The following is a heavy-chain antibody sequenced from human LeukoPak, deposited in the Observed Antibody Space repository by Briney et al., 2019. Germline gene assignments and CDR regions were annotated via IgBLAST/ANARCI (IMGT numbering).Heavy chain of an antibody. CDR2: ISGSGGST. CDR3: AKARTPNIAVAGTPFDY. CDR1: GFTFSGYA. V-gene: IGHV3-23*01. Sequence: GGSLRLSCAASGFTFSGYAMSWVRQAPGKGLEWVSAISGSGGSTYYADSVRGRFTISRDNSKNTLYLQMNSLRAEDTAVYCCAKARTPNIAVAGTPFDYWGQGTLVTVSS. D-gene: IGHD6-19*01. J-gene: IGHJ4*02.